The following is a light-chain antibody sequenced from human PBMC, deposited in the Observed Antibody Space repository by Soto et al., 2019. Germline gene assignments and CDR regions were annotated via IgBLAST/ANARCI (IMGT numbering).Light chain of an antibody. CDR3: QSYDSTNQV. CDR2: EDN. V-gene: IGLV6-57*02. Sequence: NFMLTQPHSVSESPGKTVTISCTGSSGSIASNYVQWYQQRPGSAPTTVIYEDNQRPSGVPDRFSGSVDRSPNSASLTISGLKTEDEADYYCQSYDSTNQVFGGGTKLTVL. J-gene: IGLJ3*02. CDR1: SGSIASNY.